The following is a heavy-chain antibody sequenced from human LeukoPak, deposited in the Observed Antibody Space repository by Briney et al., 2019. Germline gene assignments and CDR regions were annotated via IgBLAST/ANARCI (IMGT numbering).Heavy chain of an antibody. CDR1: GFTFSNAW. V-gene: IGHV3-21*01. J-gene: IGHJ4*02. Sequence: PGGSLRLSCAASGFTFSNAWMSWVRQAPGKGLEWVSSISSSSSYIYYADSVKGRFTISRDNAKNSLYLQMNSLRAEDTAVYYCARGSCSSTSCYANDYWGQGTLVTVSS. CDR2: ISSSSSYI. D-gene: IGHD2-2*01. CDR3: ARGSCSSTSCYANDY.